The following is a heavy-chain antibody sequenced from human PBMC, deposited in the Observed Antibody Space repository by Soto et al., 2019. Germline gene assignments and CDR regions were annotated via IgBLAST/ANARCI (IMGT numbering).Heavy chain of an antibody. CDR2: ISDTGSG. Sequence: QVQLQESGPGLVKPSETLSLTCTVSGGSVISGSYYWSWIRQPPGKGLEWVGCISDTGSGVYNPSLKSRVTISVHTSKRQFSLRLNSVTAADTAVYYCARAHSGYDPLGMDVWGQGTTVTVSS. D-gene: IGHD5-12*01. J-gene: IGHJ6*02. V-gene: IGHV4-61*01. CDR1: GGSVISGSYY. CDR3: ARAHSGYDPLGMDV.